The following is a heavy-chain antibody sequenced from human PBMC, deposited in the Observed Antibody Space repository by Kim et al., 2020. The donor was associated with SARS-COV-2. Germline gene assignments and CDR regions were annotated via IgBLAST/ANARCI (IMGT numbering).Heavy chain of an antibody. D-gene: IGHD2-2*02. V-gene: IGHV1-69*13. CDR3: ARANCSSTSCYKAWVDYYY. J-gene: IGHJ6*01. CDR1: GGTFSSYA. CDR2: IIPIFGTA. Sequence: SVTVSCQASGGTFSSYAISWVRQAPGQGLEWMGGIIPIFGTANYAQKFQGRVTLTADEPTSTAYMEPSSLRSEDTAVYYCARANCSSTSCYKAWVDYYY.